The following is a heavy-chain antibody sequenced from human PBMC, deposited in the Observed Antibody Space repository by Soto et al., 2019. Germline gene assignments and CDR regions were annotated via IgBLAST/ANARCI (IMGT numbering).Heavy chain of an antibody. CDR2: INHSGST. J-gene: IGHJ4*02. V-gene: IGHV4-34*01. Sequence: QVQLQQWVAGLLKPSETLSLTCAVYGGSFSGYYWSWIRQPPGKGLEWIGEINHSGSTNYNPALKSRLTISVNKTKHQFSLKLSSITAADTAVYYCARGESITIVRGVSGRRPLFDYWGQGTLVTVSS. D-gene: IGHD3-10*01. CDR1: GGSFSGYY. CDR3: ARGESITIVRGVSGRRPLFDY.